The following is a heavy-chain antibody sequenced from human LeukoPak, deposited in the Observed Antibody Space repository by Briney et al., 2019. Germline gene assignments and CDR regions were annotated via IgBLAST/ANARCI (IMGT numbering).Heavy chain of an antibody. V-gene: IGHV3-30-3*01. D-gene: IGHD3-22*01. CDR1: GFTFSSYA. J-gene: IGHJ6*02. CDR2: ISYDGSNK. Sequence: QTGGSLRLSCAASGFTFSSYAMHWVRQAPGKGLEWVAVISYDGSNKYYADSVKGRFTISRDNSKNTLYLQMNSLRAEDTAVYYCARDRGGWDDSSGYYPSYGMDVWGQGTTVTVSS. CDR3: ARDRGGWDDSSGYYPSYGMDV.